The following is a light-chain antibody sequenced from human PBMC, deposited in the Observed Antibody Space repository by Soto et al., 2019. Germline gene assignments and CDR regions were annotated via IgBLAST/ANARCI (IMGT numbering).Light chain of an antibody. J-gene: IGKJ1*01. Sequence: DIQMTQSPSSLSASVGDRVTITCRASQSITTYLHWYQKKPGKAPKLLIYAASSLQSGVPSRFSGSGSGTDFTLTISSLQPEDFATYYCQHYNSYSEAFGQGTKVELK. V-gene: IGKV1-39*01. CDR3: QHYNSYSEA. CDR2: AAS. CDR1: QSITTY.